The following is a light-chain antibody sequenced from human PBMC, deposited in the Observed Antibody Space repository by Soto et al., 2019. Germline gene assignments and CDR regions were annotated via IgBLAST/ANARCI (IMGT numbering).Light chain of an antibody. CDR1: QDIGSW. V-gene: IGKV1-12*01. Sequence: DIQMTQSPSSVSASVGDRVTITCRTSQDIGSWLAWYQQKPGKAPKLLIYAASTLQSGVPSRFSGSGSGTDFTLTISSLQPEDFATYYCQQANSFPYTFGQGIKLEI. CDR2: AAS. CDR3: QQANSFPYT. J-gene: IGKJ2*01.